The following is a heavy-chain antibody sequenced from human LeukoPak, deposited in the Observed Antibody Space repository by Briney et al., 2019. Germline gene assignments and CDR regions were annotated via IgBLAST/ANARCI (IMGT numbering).Heavy chain of an antibody. D-gene: IGHD6-13*01. CDR2: FSADGINI. CDR3: AKAAVYSINWTPFDD. V-gene: IGHV3-30*18. J-gene: IGHJ4*02. Sequence: GGSLRLSCAASGFTFSIYGMHWVRQAPGKGLEWVALFSADGINIYYADSVKGRFTISRDNSKNMLYLQMNSLGAEDTAVYYCAKAAVYSINWTPFDDWGLGTLVTVSS. CDR1: GFTFSIYG.